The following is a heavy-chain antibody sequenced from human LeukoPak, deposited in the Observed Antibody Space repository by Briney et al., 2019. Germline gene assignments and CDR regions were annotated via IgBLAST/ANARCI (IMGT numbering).Heavy chain of an antibody. D-gene: IGHD4-11*01. Sequence: GESLKISCKGSGYSFTDYWIGWVRQMPGKGLEWMGIIYPGDSDTRYSPSFQGQVTISADKSISTAYLQWSSLKASDTAMYYCASSTVPGSGNYYYYMDVWGKGTTVTVSS. CDR1: GYSFTDYW. CDR3: ASSTVPGSGNYYYYMDV. V-gene: IGHV5-51*01. J-gene: IGHJ6*03. CDR2: IYPGDSDT.